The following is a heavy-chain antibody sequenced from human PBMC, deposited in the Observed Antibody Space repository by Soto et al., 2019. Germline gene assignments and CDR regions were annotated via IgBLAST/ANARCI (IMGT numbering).Heavy chain of an antibody. V-gene: IGHV4-59*01. CDR3: ARYNWNDGPYYYYGMDV. Sequence: SETLSLTCSLSGGSISSYYWIWIRQPPGKGLEWIGYIYYSGSTNYNPSLKSRVTISVDTSKNQFSLKLSSVTAADTAVYYCARYNWNDGPYYYYGMDVWGQGTTVTVSS. D-gene: IGHD1-1*01. CDR1: GGSISSYY. CDR2: IYYSGST. J-gene: IGHJ6*02.